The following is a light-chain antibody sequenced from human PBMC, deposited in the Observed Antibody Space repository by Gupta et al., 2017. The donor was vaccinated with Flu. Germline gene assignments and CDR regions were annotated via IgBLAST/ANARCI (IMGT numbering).Light chain of an antibody. J-gene: IGKJ1*01. V-gene: IGKV1-39*01. Sequence: DIQMTQSPSSLSASVGDRVTITCRASQSISSSLNWYQQKPGKAPKLLIFGASSLQSGVPSRFSGSGSGTDFTLTISSLQPEDFTVYYCQQSYSTPRTFGQGTKVEIK. CDR1: QSISSS. CDR2: GAS. CDR3: QQSYSTPRT.